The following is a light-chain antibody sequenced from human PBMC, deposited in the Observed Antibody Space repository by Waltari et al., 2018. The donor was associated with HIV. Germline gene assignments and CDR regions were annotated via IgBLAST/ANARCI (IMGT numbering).Light chain of an antibody. Sequence: QSALTQPASVSGSPGQSITISCTGTTSDVGGYDYVSWYQQHPGKAPKLIIYEVTNRPSGVSNRFSGSKSGNTASLTISGLQPEDEADYYCSSFTSSDTPVVFGGGTKLTVL. CDR2: EVT. J-gene: IGLJ2*01. CDR3: SSFTSSDTPVV. CDR1: TSDVGGYDY. V-gene: IGLV2-14*01.